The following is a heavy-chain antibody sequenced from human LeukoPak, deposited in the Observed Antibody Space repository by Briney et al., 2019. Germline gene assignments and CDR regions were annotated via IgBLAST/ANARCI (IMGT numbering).Heavy chain of an antibody. V-gene: IGHV1-24*01. J-gene: IGHJ4*02. Sequence: ASVKVSCKVSGYTLTELSMHWVRQAPGKGLEWMGGFDPEDGETIYAQKFQGRVTMTRDTSTSTVYMELSSLRSEDTAVYYCARQTYYYDSSGYTFDYWGQGTLVTVSS. D-gene: IGHD3-22*01. CDR1: GYTLTELS. CDR3: ARQTYYYDSSGYTFDY. CDR2: FDPEDGET.